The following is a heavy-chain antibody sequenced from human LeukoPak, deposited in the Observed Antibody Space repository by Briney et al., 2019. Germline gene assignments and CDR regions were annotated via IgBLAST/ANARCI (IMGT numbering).Heavy chain of an antibody. Sequence: GGSLRLSCAASGFTFSSYAMNWVRQAPGKGLEWLAVISYDGRTTFYADSVKGRFTISRDNSKNTVDLQMSSLRAEDTAVYYCAKEFTSYTSGWFFQHWGQGTLVTV. V-gene: IGHV3-30*18. CDR1: GFTFSSYA. J-gene: IGHJ1*01. CDR3: AKEFTSYTSGWFFQH. D-gene: IGHD6-13*01. CDR2: ISYDGRTT.